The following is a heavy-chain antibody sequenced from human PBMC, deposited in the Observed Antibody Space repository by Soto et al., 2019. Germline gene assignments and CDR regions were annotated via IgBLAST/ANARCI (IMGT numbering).Heavy chain of an antibody. J-gene: IGHJ4*02. Sequence: GESLKISCQGSGYTFNSFWIGWVRQMPGEGLEWMGLMFPWTSDTRYSPSFQGHVSISVDRSTGTGYLHWNSLKASDTAMYYCVTTRDGTTFFPHWGQGTPVTVSS. CDR1: GYTFNSFW. CDR3: VTTRDGTTFFPH. V-gene: IGHV5-51*01. CDR2: MFPWTSDT. D-gene: IGHD1-7*01.